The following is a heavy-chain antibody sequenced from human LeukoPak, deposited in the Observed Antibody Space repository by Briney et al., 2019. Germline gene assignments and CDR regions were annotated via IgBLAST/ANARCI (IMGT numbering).Heavy chain of an antibody. CDR3: ARARPQYYYDISGLF. V-gene: IGHV3-48*03. Sequence: GGSLRLSCAASGFTFSSYIMNWVRQAPGEGLEWVSYISSSGSTIYYADSVKGRFTISRDNAKNSLYLQMNSLRAEDTAVYYFARARPQYYYDISGLFWGQGTLVTVSS. D-gene: IGHD3-22*01. CDR2: ISSSGSTI. J-gene: IGHJ4*02. CDR1: GFTFSSYI.